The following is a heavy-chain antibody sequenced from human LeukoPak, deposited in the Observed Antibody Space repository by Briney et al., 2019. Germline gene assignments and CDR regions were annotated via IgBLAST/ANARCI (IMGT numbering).Heavy chain of an antibody. Sequence: QPGGSLRLSCAASEFTFSTYGMHWVRQAPGKGLEWVAVIWNDGSNKYYADSVKGRFTISRDNSKNTLYLQMNSLRAEDTAVYSCARASGPFDYWGQGTLVTVSS. CDR2: IWNDGSNK. CDR3: ARASGPFDY. D-gene: IGHD3-10*01. CDR1: EFTFSTYG. V-gene: IGHV3-33*01. J-gene: IGHJ4*02.